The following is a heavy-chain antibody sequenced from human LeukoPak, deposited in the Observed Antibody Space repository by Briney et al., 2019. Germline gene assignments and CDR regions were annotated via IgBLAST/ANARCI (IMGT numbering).Heavy chain of an antibody. Sequence: QTGGSLRLSCAASGFTFSSYAMHWVRQAPGKGLEWVAVISYDGSNKYYADSVKGRFTISRDNSKSTLYLQMNSLRAEDTAVYYCARGFRGTTVTSMDVWGQGTTVTVSS. CDR2: ISYDGSNK. V-gene: IGHV3-30-3*01. CDR1: GFTFSSYA. D-gene: IGHD4-17*01. CDR3: ARGFRGTTVTSMDV. J-gene: IGHJ6*02.